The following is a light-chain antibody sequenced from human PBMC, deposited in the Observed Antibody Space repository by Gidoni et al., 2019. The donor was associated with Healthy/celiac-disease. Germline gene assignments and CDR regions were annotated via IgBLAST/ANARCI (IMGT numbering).Light chain of an antibody. Sequence: DIQMTKSPSTLSASVGDRVTITCRASQSISSWLAWYQQKPGKAPKLLIYKASSLESGVPSRFSGSGSGTEFTLTISSLQPDDFATYYCQQYNSFWTFGQXTKVEIK. CDR2: KAS. CDR3: QQYNSFWT. J-gene: IGKJ1*01. CDR1: QSISSW. V-gene: IGKV1-5*03.